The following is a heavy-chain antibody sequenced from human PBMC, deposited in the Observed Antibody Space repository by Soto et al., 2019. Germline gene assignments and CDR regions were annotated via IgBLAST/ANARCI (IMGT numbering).Heavy chain of an antibody. CDR1: GFSLSNSGES. V-gene: IGHV2-5*01. CDR3: APGDPLDFNY. CDR2: IYWNGIE. D-gene: IGHD3-10*01. J-gene: IGHJ4*02. Sequence: QITLEESGPAVVKPTQTLTLTCTFSGFSLSNSGESVGWLRQPPGKALAWLGLIYWNGIERYNPSLKRRLSITQDTSKNQVLRTVTNMDPVDTATYFGAPGDPLDFNYWGQGTLVTVAP.